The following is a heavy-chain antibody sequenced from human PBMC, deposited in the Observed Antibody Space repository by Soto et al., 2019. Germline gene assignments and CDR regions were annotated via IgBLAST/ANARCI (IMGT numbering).Heavy chain of an antibody. Sequence: PGGSLRLSCAASGFTFSSYGMHWVRQAPGKGLEWVAVIWYDGGNKYYADSVKGRFTISRGNSKNTLYLQMNSLRAEDTAVYYCARELYDAGSYYPLDYWGQGTLVTVSS. D-gene: IGHD3-10*01. CDR3: ARELYDAGSYYPLDY. V-gene: IGHV3-33*01. CDR2: IWYDGGNK. CDR1: GFTFSSYG. J-gene: IGHJ4*02.